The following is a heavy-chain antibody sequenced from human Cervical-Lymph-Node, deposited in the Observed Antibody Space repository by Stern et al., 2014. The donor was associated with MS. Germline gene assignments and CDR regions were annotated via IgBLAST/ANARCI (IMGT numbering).Heavy chain of an antibody. D-gene: IGHD3-22*01. CDR2: ISYDGSNK. V-gene: IGHV3-33*02. Sequence: DQLVESGGGVVQPGTSLRISCAASGFTFSGHGLHWVRQAPGKGLEWVALISYDGSNKWYADSVKGRFTISRDSSSSTMFLQMNNLRLEDTAVYYCARDGPYYDHNGRGDAFDVWGQGAMVTVSS. J-gene: IGHJ3*01. CDR3: ARDGPYYDHNGRGDAFDV. CDR1: GFTFSGHG.